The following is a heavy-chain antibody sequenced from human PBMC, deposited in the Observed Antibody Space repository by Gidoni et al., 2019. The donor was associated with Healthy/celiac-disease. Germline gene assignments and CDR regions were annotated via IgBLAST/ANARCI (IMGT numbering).Heavy chain of an antibody. CDR2: IWYDGSNK. CDR3: ARDLDRIVGARDPYYFDY. J-gene: IGHJ4*02. D-gene: IGHD1-26*01. V-gene: IGHV3-33*01. Sequence: QVQLVESGGGVVQPGRSLRLSCASSGFTFRSSGMHWVRQAPGKGLEWVAVIWYDGSNKYYADSVKGRFTISRDNSKNTLYLQMNSLRAEDTAVYYCARDLDRIVGARDPYYFDYWGQGTLVTVSS. CDR1: GFTFRSSG.